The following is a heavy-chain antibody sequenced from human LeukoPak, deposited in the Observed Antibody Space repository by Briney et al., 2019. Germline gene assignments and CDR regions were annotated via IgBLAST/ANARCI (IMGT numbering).Heavy chain of an antibody. CDR1: GGTFSSYA. J-gene: IGHJ6*03. Sequence: ASVKVSCKASGGTFSSYAISWVRQAPGQGLEWMGWISAYNGDTNYAQKLQGRVTMTTDTSTSTAYMELRSLRSDDTAVYYCARRAVGNSYYYSMDVWGKGTTVTVSS. CDR3: ARRAVGNSYYYSMDV. V-gene: IGHV1-18*01. CDR2: ISAYNGDT. D-gene: IGHD6-19*01.